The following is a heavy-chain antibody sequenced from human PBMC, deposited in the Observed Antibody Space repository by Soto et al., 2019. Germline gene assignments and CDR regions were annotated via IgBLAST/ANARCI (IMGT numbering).Heavy chain of an antibody. CDR1: GFSLSNARMG. CDR3: ARLVLRDSSGRFDH. V-gene: IGHV2-26*01. D-gene: IGHD6-19*01. CDR2: IFSNDEK. J-gene: IGHJ4*02. Sequence: QVTLKESGPVLVKPTETLTLTCTVSGFSLSNARMGVSWIRQPPGKALEWLAHIFSNDEKSYSTSLKSRLTISEDTSKSQVVLTMTNMDPEDTATYYCARLVLRDSSGRFDHWGQGTLVTVSS.